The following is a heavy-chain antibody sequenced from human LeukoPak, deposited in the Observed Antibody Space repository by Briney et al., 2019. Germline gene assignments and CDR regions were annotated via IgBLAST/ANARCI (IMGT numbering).Heavy chain of an antibody. CDR2: IYHSGST. D-gene: IGHD6-19*01. J-gene: IGHJ4*02. Sequence: SETLSLTCAVSGYSISSGYFWGWIRQPPGKGLEWIGSIYHSGSTYYNPSLKSRVTISVDTSKNQFSLKLSSVTAADTAVYYCVLSGWYSNYFDYWGQGTLVTVSS. V-gene: IGHV4-38-2*01. CDR1: GYSISSGYF. CDR3: VLSGWYSNYFDY.